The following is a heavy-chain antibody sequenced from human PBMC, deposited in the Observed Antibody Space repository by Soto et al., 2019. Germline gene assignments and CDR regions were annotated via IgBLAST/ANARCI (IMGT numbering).Heavy chain of an antibody. V-gene: IGHV1-46*01. J-gene: IGHJ4*02. CDR3: ARSHNWRVGQN. CDR2: IDPSGGST. D-gene: IGHD1-20*01. Sequence: QVQLVQSGAEVKKPGASVKVSCKASGYTFTNYYMHWVRQAPGQGLEWMGIIDPSGGSTSYAQKFQXXVTMTRDTSTCTVYMEVSSLRSEDTAVYYCARSHNWRVGQNWGQGTVVTVSS. CDR1: GYTFTNYY.